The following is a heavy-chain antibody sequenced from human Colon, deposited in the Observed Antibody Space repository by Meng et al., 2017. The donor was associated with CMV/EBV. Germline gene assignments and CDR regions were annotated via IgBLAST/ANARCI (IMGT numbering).Heavy chain of an antibody. CDR3: ARDGIRGVFFFDY. Sequence: QVQLVQSGAEVKGPGASVKVSCKASGFTFTGHYMHWVRQAPGQGLEWMGWIDANSGGTNYAQKFQGRLTMTRDTSISTVYMELNRLRSDDTAAYFCARDGIRGVFFFDYWGQGTLVTVSS. CDR1: GFTFTGHY. D-gene: IGHD1-14*01. CDR2: IDANSGGT. J-gene: IGHJ4*02. V-gene: IGHV1-2*02.